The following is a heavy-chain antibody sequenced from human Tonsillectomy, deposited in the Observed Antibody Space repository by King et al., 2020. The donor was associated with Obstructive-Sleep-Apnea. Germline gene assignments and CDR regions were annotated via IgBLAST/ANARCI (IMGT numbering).Heavy chain of an antibody. J-gene: IGHJ6*02. Sequence: VQLVESGGGLVQPGGSLRLSCAASGFTFSSYSMNWVRQAPGKGLEWVSYISSSSSTIYYADSVKGRFTISRDNAKNSLYLQMNSLRAEDTAVYYCASDGGGAITSYYYGMDVWGQGTTVTVSS. CDR3: ASDGGGAITSYYYGMDV. CDR1: GFTFSSYS. CDR2: ISSSSSTI. V-gene: IGHV3-48*04. D-gene: IGHD1-26*01.